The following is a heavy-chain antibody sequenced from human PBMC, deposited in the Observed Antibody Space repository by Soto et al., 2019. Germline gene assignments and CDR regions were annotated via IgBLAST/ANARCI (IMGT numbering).Heavy chain of an antibody. D-gene: IGHD1-1*01. J-gene: IGHJ5*02. CDR3: ARYYYELDYNLSRISANNWFDP. V-gene: IGHV4-59*01. CDR2: IYYSGST. CDR1: GGSISSYY. Sequence: PSETLSLTCTVSGGSISSYYWSWIRQPPGKGLEWIGYIYYSGSTNYNPSLKSRVTISVDTSKNQFSLKLSSVTAADTAVYYCARYYYELDYNLSRISANNWFDPWGQGTLVTVSS.